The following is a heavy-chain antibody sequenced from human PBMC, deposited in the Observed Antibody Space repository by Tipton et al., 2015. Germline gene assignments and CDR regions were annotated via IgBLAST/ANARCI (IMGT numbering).Heavy chain of an antibody. CDR1: GGSISSRSYY. CDR3: ARGLLLWFGMSDY. J-gene: IGHJ4*02. D-gene: IGHD3-10*01. CDR2: IYHRGDT. Sequence: TLSLTCTVSGGSISSRSYYWGWIRQPPGKGLECIGSIYHRGDTNYTPSLKSRVTISLDTSKNHFSLKLNSVTAADTAVYYCARGLLLWFGMSDYWGRGTLVPVSS. V-gene: IGHV4-39*07.